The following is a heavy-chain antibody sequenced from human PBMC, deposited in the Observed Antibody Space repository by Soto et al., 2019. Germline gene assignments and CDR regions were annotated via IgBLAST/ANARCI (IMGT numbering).Heavy chain of an antibody. Sequence: EVQLVESGGGLVQPGRSLRLSCAASGFTFDDYAKHWVRQAPGKGLEWVSGISWNSGSIGYADSVKGRFTISRDNAKNSLYLQMTSLRAEDTALYYCAKACSSRSGDNWFDPWGPGTLVTVSS. V-gene: IGHV3-9*01. CDR2: ISWNSGSI. J-gene: IGHJ5*02. CDR3: AKACSSRSGDNWFDP. CDR1: GFTFDDYA. D-gene: IGHD6-13*01.